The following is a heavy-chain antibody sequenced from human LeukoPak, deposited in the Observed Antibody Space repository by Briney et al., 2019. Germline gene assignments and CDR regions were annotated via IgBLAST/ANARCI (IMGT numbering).Heavy chain of an antibody. Sequence: PGGSLRLSCAASGFTFSDYYMSWIRQAPGKGLECVSFISSSRSSYTNYADSVRGRFTISRDNAKNSLYLQMNSLRAEDTAVYYCARVKGSCSFDYWGQGTLVTVSS. CDR2: ISSSRSSYT. D-gene: IGHD3-10*01. V-gene: IGHV3-11*05. CDR1: GFTFSDYY. J-gene: IGHJ4*02. CDR3: ARVKGSCSFDY.